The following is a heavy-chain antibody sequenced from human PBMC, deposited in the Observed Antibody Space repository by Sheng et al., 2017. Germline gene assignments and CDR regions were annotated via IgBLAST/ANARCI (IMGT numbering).Heavy chain of an antibody. CDR2: IRSKANNYAT. D-gene: IGHD6-13*01. V-gene: IGHV3-73*02. J-gene: IGHJ4*02. Sequence: EVQLVESGGGLVQPGGSRRNYSCTASGFTFSGSAMHWVRQASGKGLEWVGRIRSKANNYATAYAASVKGRFTISRDDSKNTAYLQMNSLKTEDTAVYYCTRLGSTASDYWGQGTLVTVSS. CDR3: TRLGSTASDY. CDR1: GFTFSGSA.